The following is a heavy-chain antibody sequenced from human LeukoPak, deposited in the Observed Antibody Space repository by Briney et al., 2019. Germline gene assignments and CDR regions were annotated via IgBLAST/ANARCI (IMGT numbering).Heavy chain of an antibody. J-gene: IGHJ4*02. CDR3: AKDIFPGVQQWLDPNFDY. CDR1: GFTFDDYA. Sequence: GGSLRLSCAASGFTFDDYAMHWVRQAPGKGLEWVSGISWNSGSIGYADSVKGRFTISRDNAKNSLYLQMNSLRAEDTALYYCAKDIFPGVQQWLDPNFDYWGQGTLVTVSS. V-gene: IGHV3-9*01. D-gene: IGHD6-19*01. CDR2: ISWNSGSI.